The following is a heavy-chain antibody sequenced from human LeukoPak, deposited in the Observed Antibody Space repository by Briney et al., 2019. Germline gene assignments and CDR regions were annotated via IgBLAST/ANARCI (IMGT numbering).Heavy chain of an antibody. V-gene: IGHV1-18*01. Sequence: ASVKVSCKASGYTFTSYGISWVRQAPGQGLEWMGWISAYNGNTNYAQKLQGRVTMTTDTSTSTAYMELRSLRSDDTAVYYCARELSSSSTPYYYYYYYMDVWGKGTTVTVSS. D-gene: IGHD6-6*01. J-gene: IGHJ6*03. CDR1: GYTFTSYG. CDR3: ARELSSSSTPYYYYYYYMDV. CDR2: ISAYNGNT.